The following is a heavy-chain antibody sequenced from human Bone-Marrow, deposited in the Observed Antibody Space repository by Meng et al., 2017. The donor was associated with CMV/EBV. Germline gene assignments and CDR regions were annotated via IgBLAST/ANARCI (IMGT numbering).Heavy chain of an antibody. D-gene: IGHD6-13*01. V-gene: IGHV3-11*04. Sequence: GASLKISCAASGFTFGDRYMSWIRQAPGKGLEWIAYISGPGRTIYYADSLQGRVTISRDNADKLLYLQINGLKVDDTAVYYCATTAAGFDSWGQGTLDTVSS. CDR3: ATTAAGFDS. CDR1: GFTFGDRY. CDR2: ISGPGRTI. J-gene: IGHJ4*02.